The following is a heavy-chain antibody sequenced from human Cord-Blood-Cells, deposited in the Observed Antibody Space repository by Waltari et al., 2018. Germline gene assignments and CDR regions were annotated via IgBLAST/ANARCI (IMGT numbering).Heavy chain of an antibody. Sequence: EVQLLESGGGLVQPGGSLRLSCAASGFPFSRYAMSWVRQAPGKGLEWGSAIGGRGASTYYAGCVKGRFTISRNKSKNPLYLQMNSLRANDTAVYYCAKDPATMVRGVIDYWGQGTLVTVSS. V-gene: IGHV3-23*01. D-gene: IGHD3-10*01. CDR1: GFPFSRYA. CDR2: IGGRGAST. J-gene: IGHJ4*02. CDR3: AKDPATMVRGVIDY.